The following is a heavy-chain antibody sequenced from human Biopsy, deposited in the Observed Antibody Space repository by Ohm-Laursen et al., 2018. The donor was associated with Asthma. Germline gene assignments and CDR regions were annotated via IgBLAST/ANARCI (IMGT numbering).Heavy chain of an antibody. Sequence: RLSCVAAGFTFSSYAMSWVRQAPGKGLEWVSAISGSGGGTYYADSVKGRFTISRDNSKNTLYLQMNSLRAEDTAVYYCAKESRRDGYNRRNYYFDYWGQGTLVTVSS. V-gene: IGHV3-23*01. CDR1: GFTFSSYA. D-gene: IGHD5-24*01. CDR2: ISGSGGGT. J-gene: IGHJ4*02. CDR3: AKESRRDGYNRRNYYFDY.